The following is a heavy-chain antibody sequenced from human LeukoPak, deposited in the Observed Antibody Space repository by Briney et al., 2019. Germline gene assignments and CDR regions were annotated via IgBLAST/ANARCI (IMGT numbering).Heavy chain of an antibody. D-gene: IGHD6-13*01. Sequence: PGGSLRLSCAASGFTFSSYDMHWVRQATGKGLEWVSAIGTAGDTYYPGSVKGRFTISRENAKNSLYLQMNSLRAGDTAVYYCARDLAAAGSHYGMDVWGQGTTVTVSS. V-gene: IGHV3-13*01. CDR1: GFTFSSYD. J-gene: IGHJ6*02. CDR2: IGTAGDT. CDR3: ARDLAAAGSHYGMDV.